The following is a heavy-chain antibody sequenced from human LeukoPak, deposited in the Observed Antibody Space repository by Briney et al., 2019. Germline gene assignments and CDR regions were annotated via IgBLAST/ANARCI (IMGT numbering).Heavy chain of an antibody. CDR3: AAGRPYSLLDY. Sequence: SVKVSCKASGGTFSSYAISWVRQAPGQGLEWMGRIIPILGIANYAQKFQGRVTITADKSTSTAYMELSSLRSEDTAVYYCAAGRPYSLLDYWGQGTLLTVSS. CDR1: GGTFSSYA. V-gene: IGHV1-69*04. D-gene: IGHD5-18*01. CDR2: IIPILGIA. J-gene: IGHJ4*02.